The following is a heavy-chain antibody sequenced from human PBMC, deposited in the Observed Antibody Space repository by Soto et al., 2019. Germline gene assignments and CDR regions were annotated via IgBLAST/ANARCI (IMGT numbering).Heavy chain of an antibody. Sequence: SETLSLTCTVSGGSVSSGDFYWSWIRQPPGKGLEWLGYVYYTGSTNYSPSLRSRVSISVDTSKNEFSLRLSSVTAADTAVYFCARSVAVPGAHIDYWGQGTQVTVSS. V-gene: IGHV4-61*08. CDR1: GGSVSSGDFY. J-gene: IGHJ4*02. CDR2: VYYTGST. CDR3: ARSVAVPGAHIDY. D-gene: IGHD6-19*01.